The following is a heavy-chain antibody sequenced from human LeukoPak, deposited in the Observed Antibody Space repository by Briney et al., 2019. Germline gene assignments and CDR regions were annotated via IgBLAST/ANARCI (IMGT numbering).Heavy chain of an antibody. CDR3: ARGLLYSGTCVDY. J-gene: IGHJ4*02. CDR1: GFTFSSYS. Sequence: GGSLRLSCAASGFTFSSYSMNWVRQAPGKGLEWVSYISSGSSTIYYADSVKGRFTISRDNAKTSLYLQMNSLRDEDTAVYYCARGLLYSGTCVDYWGQGTLVTVSS. D-gene: IGHD1-26*01. V-gene: IGHV3-48*02. CDR2: ISSGSSTI.